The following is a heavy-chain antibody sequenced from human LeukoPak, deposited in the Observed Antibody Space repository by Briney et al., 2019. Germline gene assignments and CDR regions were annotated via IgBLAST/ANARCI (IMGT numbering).Heavy chain of an antibody. CDR2: ISGSGGST. CDR3: ARGNYFDY. V-gene: IGHV3-23*01. J-gene: IGHJ4*02. D-gene: IGHD3-16*01. CDR1: GVTFSSYS. Sequence: AGSLRLSCAASGVTFSSYSMSWVRQAPGKGLEWVSAISGSGGSTYYADSVKGRFTISRDNAKNLLYLQMNSLRAEDTGVYYCARGNYFDYWGQGTLVTVSS.